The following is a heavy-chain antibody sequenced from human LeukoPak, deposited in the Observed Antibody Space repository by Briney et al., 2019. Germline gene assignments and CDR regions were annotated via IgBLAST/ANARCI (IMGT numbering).Heavy chain of an antibody. CDR2: ISSSSSYI. CDR1: GFTFSSYS. CDR3: ARESIAARGYAFDI. Sequence: GGSLRLSCAASGFTFSSYSMNWVRQAPGKGLEWVSSISSSSSYIYYADSVKGRFTISRDNAKNSLYLQMNSLRAEDTAVYYCARESIAARGYAFDIWGQGTMVTVSS. D-gene: IGHD6-6*01. V-gene: IGHV3-21*01. J-gene: IGHJ3*02.